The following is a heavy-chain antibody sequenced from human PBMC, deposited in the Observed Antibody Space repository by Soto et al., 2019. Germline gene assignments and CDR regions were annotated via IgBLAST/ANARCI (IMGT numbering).Heavy chain of an antibody. Sequence: QVQLVESGGGVVQPGRSLRLSCAASGFTFSSYAMHWVRQAPGKGLEWVAVISYDGSNKYYADSVKGRFTISRDNSKNTLYLQMNSLRAEDTAVYYCAKIEWFMNGSLNWFDPWGQGTLVTVSS. J-gene: IGHJ5*02. CDR1: GFTFSSYA. CDR2: ISYDGSNK. D-gene: IGHD3-3*01. V-gene: IGHV3-30-3*02. CDR3: AKIEWFMNGSLNWFDP.